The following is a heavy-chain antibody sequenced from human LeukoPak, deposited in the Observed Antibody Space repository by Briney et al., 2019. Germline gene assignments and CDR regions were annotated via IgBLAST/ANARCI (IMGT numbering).Heavy chain of an antibody. D-gene: IGHD4-23*01. Sequence: PSETLSLTCTASGGSISSYYWSWIRQPPGKGLEWIGYIYYSGSTNYNPSLKSRVTISVDTSKNQFSLKLSSVTAADTAVYYCARDLRFDTGGIPNYYYYYGMDVWGQGTTVTVSS. CDR2: IYYSGST. CDR1: GGSISSYY. J-gene: IGHJ6*02. V-gene: IGHV4-59*01. CDR3: ARDLRFDTGGIPNYYYYYGMDV.